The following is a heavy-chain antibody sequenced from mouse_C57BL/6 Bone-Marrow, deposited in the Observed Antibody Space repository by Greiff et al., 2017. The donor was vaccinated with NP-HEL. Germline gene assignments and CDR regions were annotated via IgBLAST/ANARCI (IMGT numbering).Heavy chain of an antibody. D-gene: IGHD1-1*01. J-gene: IGHJ3*01. V-gene: IGHV5-17*01. Sequence: EVQLVESGGGLVKPGFSLPLSFSSSGFTFSDYGMHWVSQAPEKGLEWVAYISSGSSPICCADTVKGRFTISRDNAKNTLFLQRTSLRAEDTARYYCARQGIYYYGSSYASFAYWGQGTLVTVSA. CDR1: GFTFSDYG. CDR3: ARQGIYYYGSSYASFAY. CDR2: ISSGSSPI.